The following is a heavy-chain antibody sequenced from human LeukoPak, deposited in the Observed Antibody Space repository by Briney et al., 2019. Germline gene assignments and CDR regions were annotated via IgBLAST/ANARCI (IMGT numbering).Heavy chain of an antibody. J-gene: IGHJ4*02. CDR2: IIPSGGST. D-gene: IGHD5-24*01. Sequence: ASVKVSCKASGYTFTSYYIHWVRQAPGQGLEWMGIIIPSGGSTNYPPKFQGRITVTRDTSTSIAYMELGRLRSEDTAMYYCVREFRGGTFDFWGQGTLVTVSS. V-gene: IGHV1-46*01. CDR1: GYTFTSYY. CDR3: VREFRGGTFDF.